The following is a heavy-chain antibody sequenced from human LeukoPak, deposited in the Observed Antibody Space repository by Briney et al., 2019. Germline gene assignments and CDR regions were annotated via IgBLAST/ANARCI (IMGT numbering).Heavy chain of an antibody. CDR3: AKPQGPCCSSTSCYSGVDY. CDR1: GFTFSSYA. CDR2: ISGSGGST. D-gene: IGHD2-2*01. J-gene: IGHJ4*02. Sequence: PGGSLRLSCAASGFTFSSYAMSWVRQAPGKGLEWVSAISGSGGSTYYADSVKGRFTISRDNSKNTLYLQMNSLRAEDTAVYYCAKPQGPCCSSTSCYSGVDYWGQGTLVTVSS. V-gene: IGHV3-23*01.